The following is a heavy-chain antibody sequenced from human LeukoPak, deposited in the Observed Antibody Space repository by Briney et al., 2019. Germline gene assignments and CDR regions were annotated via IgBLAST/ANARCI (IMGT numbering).Heavy chain of an antibody. CDR1: GYTFTGYY. J-gene: IGHJ6*03. CDR3: ASGKYAEDYYYYYMDV. D-gene: IGHD3-10*01. CDR2: INPNSGGT. V-gene: IGHV1-2*02. Sequence: GASVKVSCKASGYTFTGYYMHWVRQAPGQGLEWMGWINPNSGGTNYAQKFQGRVTMTRDTSISTAYMELSRLRSDDTAVYYCASGKYAEDYYYYYMDVWGKGTTVTVSS.